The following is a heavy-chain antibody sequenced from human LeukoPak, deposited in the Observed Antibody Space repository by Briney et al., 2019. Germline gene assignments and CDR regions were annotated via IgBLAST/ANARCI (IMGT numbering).Heavy chain of an antibody. CDR2: IYHSGST. J-gene: IGHJ3*02. CDR1: GYSISSGYY. CDR3: ARDVGAPGAFDI. V-gene: IGHV4-38-2*02. D-gene: IGHD1-26*01. Sequence: SETLSLTCTVSGYSISSGYYWGWIRQPPGKGLEWIGYIYHSGSTYYNPSLKSRVTISVDRSKNQFSLKLSSVTAADTAVYYCARDVGAPGAFDIWGQGTMVTVSS.